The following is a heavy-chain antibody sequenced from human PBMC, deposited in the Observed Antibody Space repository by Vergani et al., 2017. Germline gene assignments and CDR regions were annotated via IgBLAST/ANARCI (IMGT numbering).Heavy chain of an antibody. V-gene: IGHV3-23*01. CDR1: GFTFSSYA. J-gene: IGHJ4*02. CDR2: ISGSGGST. Sequence: EVQLLESGGGLVQPGGSLRLSCAASGFTFSSYAMSWVRQAPGKGLEWVSAISGSGGSTYYADSVKGRFTISRDNSKNKLYLQMNSLRAEETAVYYCAIRGKAPGDYWGQGSLVTVSS. CDR3: AIRGKAPGDY. D-gene: IGHD3-10*01.